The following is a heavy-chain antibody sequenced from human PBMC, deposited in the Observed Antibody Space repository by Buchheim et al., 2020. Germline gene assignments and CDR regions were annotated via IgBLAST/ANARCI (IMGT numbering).Heavy chain of an antibody. Sequence: EVRLVESGGDLVQPGRSLRLSCTASGFTFGVYAMSWFRQALGKGLEWVGFIRSKAYGGTTDYAASVKGRFTISRDDSKSIAYLQMNSLETEDTAVYFCTRDPSEQQLQYYYMDVWGKGTT. CDR1: GFTFGVYA. V-gene: IGHV3-49*03. CDR3: TRDPSEQQLQYYYMDV. CDR2: IRSKAYGGTT. D-gene: IGHD6-13*01. J-gene: IGHJ6*03.